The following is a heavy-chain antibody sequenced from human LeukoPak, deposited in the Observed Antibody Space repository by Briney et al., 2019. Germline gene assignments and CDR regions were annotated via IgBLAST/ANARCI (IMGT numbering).Heavy chain of an antibody. J-gene: IGHJ3*02. CDR1: GFTFSSYW. V-gene: IGHV3-21*01. Sequence: PGGSLRLSCAASGFTFSSYWMHWVRQAPGKGLEWVSSISSSSSYIYYADSVKGRFTIPRDNAKNSLYLQMNSLRAEDTAVYYCARPLVRSTNDAFDIWGQGTMVTVSS. CDR3: ARPLVRSTNDAFDI. CDR2: ISSSSSYI. D-gene: IGHD1-26*01.